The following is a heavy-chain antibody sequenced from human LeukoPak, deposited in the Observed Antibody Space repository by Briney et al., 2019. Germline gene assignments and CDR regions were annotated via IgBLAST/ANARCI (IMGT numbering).Heavy chain of an antibody. Sequence: PGGSLRLSCVASGFTFSSYGMHWVRQAPGKGLEWVALISPDGSDNYYADSVKGRFTISRDNSKNTLYLQMKSLGVEDTAVYYCAKDYGGVMNFWGQGTLVTVSS. CDR2: ISPDGSDN. CDR1: GFTFSSYG. J-gene: IGHJ4*02. CDR3: AKDYGGVMNF. V-gene: IGHV3-30*18. D-gene: IGHD3-16*01.